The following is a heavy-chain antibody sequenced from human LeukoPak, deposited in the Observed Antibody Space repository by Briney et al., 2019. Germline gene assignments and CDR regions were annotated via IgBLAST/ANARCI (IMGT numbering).Heavy chain of an antibody. J-gene: IGHJ4*02. Sequence: GGSLRLSCAASGFTFSNYSMNWVRRAPGKGLEWVSSISSCSSYIYYADSVKGRFTISRDNAKNSLYLQMKSLRAEDTAVYYCAREASSSSWYYFDYWGQGTLVTVSS. CDR2: ISSCSSYI. CDR1: GFTFSNYS. V-gene: IGHV3-21*01. D-gene: IGHD6-13*01. CDR3: AREASSSSWYYFDY.